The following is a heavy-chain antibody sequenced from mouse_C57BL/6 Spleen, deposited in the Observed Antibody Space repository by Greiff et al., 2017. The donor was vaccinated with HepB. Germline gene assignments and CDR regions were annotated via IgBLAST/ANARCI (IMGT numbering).Heavy chain of an antibody. CDR1: GYAFSSSW. CDR3: ATNGDYYGSSPNWYFDV. V-gene: IGHV1-82*01. Sequence: VQLQQSGPELVKPGASVKISCKASGYAFSSSWMNWVKQRPGKGLEWIGRIYPGDGDTNYNGKFKGKATLTADTSSSTAYMQLSSLTSEDSAVYFCATNGDYYGSSPNWYFDVWGTGTTVTVSS. J-gene: IGHJ1*03. D-gene: IGHD1-1*01. CDR2: IYPGDGDT.